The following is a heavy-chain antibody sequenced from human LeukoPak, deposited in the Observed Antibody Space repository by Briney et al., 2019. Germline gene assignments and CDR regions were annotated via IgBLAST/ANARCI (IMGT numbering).Heavy chain of an antibody. CDR3: ARAHIVLMVYARYIINWFDP. CDR1: GGSISSGSYH. Sequence: SQTLSLTCTVSGGSISSGSYHWSWIRQPAGKGLEWIGHIYISGSTNYNPSLRSRITISLDTSKNQFSLKLSSVTAADTAVYYCARAHIVLMVYARYIINWFDPWGQGTLVTVSS. D-gene: IGHD2-8*01. V-gene: IGHV4-61*09. CDR2: IYISGST. J-gene: IGHJ5*02.